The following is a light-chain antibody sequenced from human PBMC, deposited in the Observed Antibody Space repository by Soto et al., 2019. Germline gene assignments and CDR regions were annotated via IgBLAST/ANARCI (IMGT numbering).Light chain of an antibody. J-gene: IGKJ4*01. Sequence: EIVLTQSPGTLSLSPGERATLSCRASQSVSSSYLAWYQQKPGQAPRLLIYGASSRATGSPDRFSGSESGTDSTLTISRLEPEDFAVYYCQQYGSSPLTFGGGTKVEIK. CDR2: GAS. CDR1: QSVSSSY. CDR3: QQYGSSPLT. V-gene: IGKV3-20*01.